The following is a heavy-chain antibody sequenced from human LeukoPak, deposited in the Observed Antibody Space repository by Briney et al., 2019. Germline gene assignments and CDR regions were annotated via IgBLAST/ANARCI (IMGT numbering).Heavy chain of an antibody. CDR3: ARGGYSYGYEWYFDL. CDR1: GFTFSNYG. CDR2: ISYDGSNK. Sequence: GGSLRLSCAASGFTFSNYGMHWVRQAPGKGLEWVAVISYDGSNKYYADSVKGRFTISRDNSKNTLYLQMNSLRAEDTAVYYCARGGYSYGYEWYFDLWGRGTLVTVSS. V-gene: IGHV3-30*03. J-gene: IGHJ2*01. D-gene: IGHD5-18*01.